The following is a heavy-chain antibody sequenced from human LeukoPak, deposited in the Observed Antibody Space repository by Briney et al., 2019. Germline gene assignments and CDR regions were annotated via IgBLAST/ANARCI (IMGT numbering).Heavy chain of an antibody. CDR1: GFTFSPKW. D-gene: IGHD2-2*01. Sequence: PGGSLRLSCAVSGFTFSPKWMHWVRQSPGKGLVWVSHINSDGSDTHYADSVKGRFTISRDSAKNTLFLQLNSLRVEDTAVYYCARGGCSRTSCLDYWGQGALVTVSS. V-gene: IGHV3-74*01. J-gene: IGHJ4*02. CDR2: INSDGSDT. CDR3: ARGGCSRTSCLDY.